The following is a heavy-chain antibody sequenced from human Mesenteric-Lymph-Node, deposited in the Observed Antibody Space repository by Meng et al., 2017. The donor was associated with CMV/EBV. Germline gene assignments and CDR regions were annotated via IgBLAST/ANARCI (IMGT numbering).Heavy chain of an antibody. Sequence: GESLKISCAASGFTFSSYGMHWVRQAPGKGLEWVANIKQDGSEKYYVDSVKGRFTISRDNAKNSLYLQMNSLRAEDTAVYYCARVGYSSGWRSYYYYGMDVWGQGTTVTVSS. J-gene: IGHJ6*02. CDR2: IKQDGSEK. V-gene: IGHV3-7*01. D-gene: IGHD6-19*01. CDR1: GFTFSSYG. CDR3: ARVGYSSGWRSYYYYGMDV.